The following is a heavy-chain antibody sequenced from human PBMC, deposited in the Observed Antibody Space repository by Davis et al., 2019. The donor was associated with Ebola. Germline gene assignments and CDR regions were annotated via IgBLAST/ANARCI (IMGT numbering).Heavy chain of an antibody. D-gene: IGHD2-8*01. J-gene: IGHJ4*02. CDR1: GFTFSSYG. CDR3: MTNGGAVAKVGISF. Sequence: GESLKISCAASGFTFSSYGMHWVRQAPGKGLEWVAVIWYDGSNKYYADSVKGRFTISRDNSKNTLYLQMNSLRADDTAVYYWMTNGGAVAKVGISFWGQGTLVTVSS. V-gene: IGHV3-33*01. CDR2: IWYDGSNK.